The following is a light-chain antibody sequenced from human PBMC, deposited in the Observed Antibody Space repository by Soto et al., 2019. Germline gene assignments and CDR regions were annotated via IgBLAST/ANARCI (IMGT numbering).Light chain of an antibody. V-gene: IGKV4-1*01. J-gene: IGKJ1*01. CDR2: GAS. CDR1: QSLLYNSNNKNY. Sequence: DIVMTQSPDSLAVSLGERATINCKSSQSLLYNSNNKNYLAWYQLKPGQPPKQLIYGASTREFGVPDRFSGSGSGTDFTLTISSLEAEDVAVYYCQQYYSTPPTFGQGTKVEVK. CDR3: QQYYSTPPT.